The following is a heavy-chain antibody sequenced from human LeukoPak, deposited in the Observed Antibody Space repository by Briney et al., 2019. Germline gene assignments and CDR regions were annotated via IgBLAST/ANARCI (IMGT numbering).Heavy chain of an antibody. V-gene: IGHV1-2*02. J-gene: IGHJ3*02. CDR3: AGGVGAIDDAFDI. D-gene: IGHD1-26*01. Sequence: ASVKVSCKASGYTFTSYYMHWVRQAPGQGLEWMGWINPNSGGTNYAQKFQGRVTMTRDTSISTAYMELSRLRSDDTAVYYCAGGVGAIDDAFDIWGQGTMVTVSS. CDR1: GYTFTSYY. CDR2: INPNSGGT.